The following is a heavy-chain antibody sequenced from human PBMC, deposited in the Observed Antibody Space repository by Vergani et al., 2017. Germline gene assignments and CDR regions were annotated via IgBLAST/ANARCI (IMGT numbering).Heavy chain of an antibody. V-gene: IGHV4-39*01. CDR1: GGSISSSSYY. CDR2: IYYSGST. Sequence: QLQLQESGPGLVKPSETLSLTCTVSGGSISSSSYYWGWIRQPPGKGLEWIGSIYYSGSTYYNPSLKSRVTISVDTSKNQFSLKLSSVTAADTAVYYCARGESSSWKIWDYWGQGTLVTVSS. D-gene: IGHD6-13*01. CDR3: ARGESSSWKIWDY. J-gene: IGHJ4*02.